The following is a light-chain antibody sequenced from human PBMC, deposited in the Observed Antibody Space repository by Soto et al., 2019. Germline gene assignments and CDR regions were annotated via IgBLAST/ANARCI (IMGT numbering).Light chain of an antibody. CDR1: NSDVGSHDL. Sequence: QPALTQPASVSGSPGQSITISCTGTNSDVGSHDLVSWYQHHPGKAPQLMIFEVSRRPSGISNRFSGSKSGNTASLTISGLQAEDEADYYCCSYAGTSSDVLFGGGTKLTVL. CDR2: EVS. CDR3: CSYAGTSSDVL. V-gene: IGLV2-23*02. J-gene: IGLJ2*01.